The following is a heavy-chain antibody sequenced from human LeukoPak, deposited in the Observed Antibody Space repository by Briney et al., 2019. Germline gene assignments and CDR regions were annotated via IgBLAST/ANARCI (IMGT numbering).Heavy chain of an antibody. V-gene: IGHV3-33*01. D-gene: IGHD2-15*01. CDR3: VRYCNGGSCYRAAFDV. CDR1: GFTFSDYG. Sequence: GGSLRLSCAASGFTFSDYGMYWVRQAPGKGLEWVALIWYDGGKQYYTDSVRGRFTISRDNSKNTLYLQMNSLRAEDTAVYYCVRYCNGGSCYRAAFDVWGPGTTVTVSS. J-gene: IGHJ3*01. CDR2: IWYDGGKQ.